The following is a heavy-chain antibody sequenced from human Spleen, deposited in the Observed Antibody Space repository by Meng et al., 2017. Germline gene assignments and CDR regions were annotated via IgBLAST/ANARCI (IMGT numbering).Heavy chain of an antibody. D-gene: IGHD5-18*01. CDR3: ARGYSTFDY. J-gene: IGHJ4*02. V-gene: IGHV4-38-2*01. CDR2: IYHSGST. CDR1: GYSISSGYY. Sequence: SETLSLTCAVSGYSISSGYYWGWIRQPPGKGLEWIGSIYHSGSTYYNPSLKSRVTISVDTSKNQFSLKLSSVTAADTAVYYCARGYSTFDYWGLGTLVTVSS.